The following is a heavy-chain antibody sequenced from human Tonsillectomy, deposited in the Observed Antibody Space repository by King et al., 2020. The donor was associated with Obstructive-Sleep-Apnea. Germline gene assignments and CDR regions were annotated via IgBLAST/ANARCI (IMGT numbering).Heavy chain of an antibody. CDR2: IYYSGST. CDR3: ARATIATIGNWFDP. V-gene: IGHV4-39*07. CDR1: GGSISSSSYY. J-gene: IGHJ5*02. D-gene: IGHD5-12*01. Sequence: PLQESGPGLVKPSETLSLTCTVSGGSISSSSYYWGWIRQPPGKGLEWIGSIYYSGSTYYNPSLKSRVTISVDTSKNQFSLKLSSVTAADTAVYYCARATIATIGNWFDPWGQGTLVTVSS.